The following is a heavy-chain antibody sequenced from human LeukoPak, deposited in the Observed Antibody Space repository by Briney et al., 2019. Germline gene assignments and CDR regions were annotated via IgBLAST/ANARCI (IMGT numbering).Heavy chain of an antibody. V-gene: IGHV3-23*01. Sequence: PGGSLRLSCVASGFTFGKYWMSWVRQAPGKGLEWVSIIGGSGGSTYYADSVKGRFTISRDNSKNTLYLQMNSLRAEDTAVYYCAKEFGYSYGSPSDYWGQGTLVTVSS. J-gene: IGHJ4*02. CDR2: IGGSGGST. CDR3: AKEFGYSYGSPSDY. D-gene: IGHD5-18*01. CDR1: GFTFGKYW.